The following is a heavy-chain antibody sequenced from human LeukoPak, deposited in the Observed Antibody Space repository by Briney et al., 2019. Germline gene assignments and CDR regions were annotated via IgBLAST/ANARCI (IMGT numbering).Heavy chain of an antibody. Sequence: GESLKISCKGSGYSFTSYWIGWVRQMPGKGLEWMGIIYPGDSDTRYSPSFQGQVTISADKSISTAYLQWSSLKASDTAMYYCARRRYLDWLGSDAFDIWGQGTMVTVSS. CDR1: GYSFTSYW. D-gene: IGHD3-9*01. CDR2: IYPGDSDT. V-gene: IGHV5-51*01. J-gene: IGHJ3*02. CDR3: ARRRYLDWLGSDAFDI.